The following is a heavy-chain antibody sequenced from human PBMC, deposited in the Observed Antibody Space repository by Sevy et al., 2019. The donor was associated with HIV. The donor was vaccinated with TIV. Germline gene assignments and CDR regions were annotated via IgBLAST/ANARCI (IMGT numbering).Heavy chain of an antibody. J-gene: IGHJ4*02. CDR2: ISSNGGST. V-gene: IGHV3-64D*06. CDR1: GFTFSSYA. D-gene: IGHD3-10*01. CDR3: VKDRRNYYGSGSLMNY. Sequence: GGSLRLSCSASGFTFSSYAMHWVRQAPGKGLEYVSAISSNGGSTYYADSVKGRFTISRDNSKNTLYLQISSLRAEDTAVYYCVKDRRNYYGSGSLMNYWGQGTLVTVSS.